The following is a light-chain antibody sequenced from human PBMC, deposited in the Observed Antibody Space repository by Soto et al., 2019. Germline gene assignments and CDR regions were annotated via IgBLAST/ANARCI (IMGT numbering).Light chain of an antibody. Sequence: SSELTQPPSVSVSPGQTARITCSGAALPKQYAYWYQQKPGQAPVLVIYKDSERPSGIPERFAGSSSGTTVTLTISGVQAEDEADYCCQSADSSGTFYVFGTGTKLTVL. CDR2: KDS. CDR1: ALPKQY. J-gene: IGLJ1*01. V-gene: IGLV3-25*03. CDR3: QSADSSGTFYV.